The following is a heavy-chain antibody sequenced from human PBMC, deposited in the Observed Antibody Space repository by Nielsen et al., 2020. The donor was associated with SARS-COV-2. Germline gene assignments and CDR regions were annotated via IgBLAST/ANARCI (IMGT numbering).Heavy chain of an antibody. D-gene: IGHD1-26*01. CDR3: AKWEGDH. CDR2: ITHDGSNV. Sequence: GESLKISCAASGFTFSSFGFHWVRQAPGKGLERVASITHDGSNVFYADSVKGRFTISRDNSKNTLWLQMNSLRFEDKAVYFCAKWEGDHWDRGTQVTVSS. CDR1: GFTFSSFG. J-gene: IGHJ4*02. V-gene: IGHV3-30*18.